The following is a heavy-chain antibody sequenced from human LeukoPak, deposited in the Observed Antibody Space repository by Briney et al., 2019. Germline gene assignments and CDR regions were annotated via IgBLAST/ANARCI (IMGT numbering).Heavy chain of an antibody. J-gene: IGHJ3*02. CDR3: AGSYLDAFDI. D-gene: IGHD1-26*01. V-gene: IGHV3-21*01. Sequence: GGSLRLSCAAPGFTFSTYTMNWVRQAPGKGLEWVSSISTSGGYLYYADSVKGRFTTSRDNAKNSLYLQMNSLRAEDTAVYYCAGSYLDAFDIWGQGTMVTVSS. CDR2: ISTSGGYL. CDR1: GFTFSTYT.